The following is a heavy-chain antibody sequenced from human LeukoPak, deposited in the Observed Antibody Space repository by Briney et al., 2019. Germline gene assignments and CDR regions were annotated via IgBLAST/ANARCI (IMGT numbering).Heavy chain of an antibody. CDR2: ISSNGDSA. D-gene: IGHD3-16*01. Sequence: GRSLRLSCAASGFTFSSYAMHWVRQAPGKGLEYVSAISSNGDSAYYAHSVKGRFTISRDNSKNTLYLQMGSLRVEDMAVYYCARGEAWGNLDYWGQGTLVTVSS. CDR3: ARGEAWGNLDY. V-gene: IGHV3-64*01. CDR1: GFTFSSYA. J-gene: IGHJ4*02.